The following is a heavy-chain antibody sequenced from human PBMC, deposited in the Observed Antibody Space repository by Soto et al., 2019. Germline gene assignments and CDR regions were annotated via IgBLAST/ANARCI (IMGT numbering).Heavy chain of an antibody. CDR3: ATTFLYSSSWYIFDY. CDR2: IYYSGST. J-gene: IGHJ4*02. Sequence: SETLSLTCTVSGGSISSYYWSWIRQPPGKGLEWIGYIYYSGSTNYNPSLKSRVTISVDTSKNQFSLKLSSVTAADTAVYYCATTFLYSSSWYIFDYWGQGTLVTVSS. V-gene: IGHV4-59*08. D-gene: IGHD6-13*01. CDR1: GGSISSYY.